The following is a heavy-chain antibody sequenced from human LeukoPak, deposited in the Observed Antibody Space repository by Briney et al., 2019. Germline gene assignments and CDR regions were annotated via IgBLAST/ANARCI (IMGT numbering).Heavy chain of an antibody. Sequence: GSLRLSCAASGFTVSSNYMSWIRQPPGKGLEWIGYIYYSGSTNYNPSLKSRVTISVDTSKNQFSLKLSSVTAADTAVYYCARGGIAVAGYFDYWGQGTLVTVSS. D-gene: IGHD6-19*01. V-gene: IGHV4-59*02. CDR2: IYYSGST. CDR1: GFTVSSNY. CDR3: ARGGIAVAGYFDY. J-gene: IGHJ4*02.